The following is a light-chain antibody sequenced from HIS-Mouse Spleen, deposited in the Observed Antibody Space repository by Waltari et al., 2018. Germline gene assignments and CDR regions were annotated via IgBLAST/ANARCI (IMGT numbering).Light chain of an antibody. CDR1: SSDVGSYNL. CDR2: EGS. Sequence: QSALTQPASVSGSPGQSIPISCPGTSSDVGSYNLVPWYQQHPGKAPKPMIYEGSKRPSGVSNRFSGSKSGNTASLTISGLQAEDEADYYCCSYAGSSTWVFGGGTKLTVL. CDR3: CSYAGSSTWV. J-gene: IGLJ3*02. V-gene: IGLV2-23*01.